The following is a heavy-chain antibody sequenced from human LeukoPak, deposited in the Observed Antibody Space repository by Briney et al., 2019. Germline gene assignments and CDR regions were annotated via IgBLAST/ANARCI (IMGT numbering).Heavy chain of an antibody. D-gene: IGHD3-3*01. CDR2: SRRKANSYTT. CDR1: GFTFSDHY. Sequence: PGGSLRLSCAASGFTFSDHYMDWVRQAPGKGLEWVGRSRRKANSYTTEYAASVKGRFTISRDDSQNSLYMQMNNLKTEDTAVYYCARGSGSYFDYWGQGTLVPVSS. CDR3: ARGSGSYFDY. J-gene: IGHJ4*02. V-gene: IGHV3-72*01.